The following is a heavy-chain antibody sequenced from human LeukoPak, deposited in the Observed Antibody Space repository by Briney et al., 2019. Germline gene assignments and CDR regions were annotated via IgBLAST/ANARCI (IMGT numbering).Heavy chain of an antibody. CDR3: ARDSLRLVRSTRYFDY. CDR1: GFTFSSYW. J-gene: IGHJ4*02. D-gene: IGHD3-10*01. CDR2: ISSSSSTI. Sequence: PGGSLRLSCAASGFTFSSYWMHWVRQAPGKGLEWVSYISSSSSTIYYADSVKGRFTISRDNAKNSLYLQMNSLRAEDTAVYYCARDSLRLVRSTRYFDYWGQGTLVTVSS. V-gene: IGHV3-48*01.